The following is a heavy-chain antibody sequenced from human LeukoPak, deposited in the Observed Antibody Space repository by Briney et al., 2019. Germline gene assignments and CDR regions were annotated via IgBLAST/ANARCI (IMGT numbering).Heavy chain of an antibody. J-gene: IGHJ4*02. D-gene: IGHD2-2*01. V-gene: IGHV1-2*02. CDR3: ASGDVVVPAAMHY. Sequence: GASVKVSCKASGHTFIGYYMHWVRQAPGQGLEWMGWINPNSGGTNYAQKFQGRVTMTRDTSISTAYMELSRLRSDDTAVYYCASGDVVVPAAMHYWGQGTLVTVSS. CDR1: GHTFIGYY. CDR2: INPNSGGT.